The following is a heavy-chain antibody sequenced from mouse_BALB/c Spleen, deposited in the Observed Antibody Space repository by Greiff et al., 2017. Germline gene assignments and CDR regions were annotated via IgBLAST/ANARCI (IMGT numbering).Heavy chain of an antibody. J-gene: IGHJ4*01. Sequence: QVQLQQSGAELVRPGVSVKISCKGSGYTFTDYAMHWVKQSHAKSLEWIGVISTYYGDASYNQKFKGKATMTVDKSSSTAYMELARLTSEDSAIYYCARWRGTHYAMDYWGQGTSVTVSS. CDR2: ISTYYGDA. V-gene: IGHV1S137*01. CDR3: ARWRGTHYAMDY. CDR1: GYTFTDYA.